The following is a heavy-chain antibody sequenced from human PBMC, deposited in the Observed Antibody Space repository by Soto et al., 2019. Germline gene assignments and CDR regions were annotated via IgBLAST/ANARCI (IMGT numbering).Heavy chain of an antibody. CDR2: ISSNGGST. CDR1: GFTFSSYA. J-gene: IGHJ4*02. D-gene: IGHD2-2*01. V-gene: IGHV3-64*01. Sequence: EVQLVESGGGLVQPGGSLRLSCAASGFTFSSYAMHWVRQAPGKGLEYVSAISSNGGSTYYASSVKGRFTISRDNSKNTLYLQMGSLRAEDMAVYYCARSRIVVVPAALDYWGQGTLVTVSS. CDR3: ARSRIVVVPAALDY.